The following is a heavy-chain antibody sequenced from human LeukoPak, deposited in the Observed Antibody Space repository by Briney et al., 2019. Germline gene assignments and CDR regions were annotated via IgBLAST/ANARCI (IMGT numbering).Heavy chain of an antibody. CDR3: ARQRGLRFESDY. CDR1: GYTFTNYW. CDR2: IYPGDSDT. Sequence: GESLKISCRGSGYTFTNYWIGWVRQMPGKGLEWMGIIYPGDSDTRYSPSFQGQVTISADKSISTAYLQWSSLKASDTAMYDCARQRGLRFESDYWGQGTLVTVSS. J-gene: IGHJ4*02. V-gene: IGHV5-51*01. D-gene: IGHD5-12*01.